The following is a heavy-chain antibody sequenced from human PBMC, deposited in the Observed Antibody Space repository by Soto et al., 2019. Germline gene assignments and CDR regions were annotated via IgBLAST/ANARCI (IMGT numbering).Heavy chain of an antibody. CDR3: ARDGCSGSNCLNWFDP. D-gene: IGHD2-15*01. V-gene: IGHV3-48*01. Sequence: EVQLVESGGGLVQPGGSLRLSCAASGFTFRSYSMNWVRQAPGKRLEWVSYISSSSTTKYYADSVKGRFTISRDNAKNSVYLQMNSLRAEDTAVYYCARDGCSGSNCLNWFDPWGQGTLVTVSS. J-gene: IGHJ5*02. CDR1: GFTFRSYS. CDR2: ISSSSTTK.